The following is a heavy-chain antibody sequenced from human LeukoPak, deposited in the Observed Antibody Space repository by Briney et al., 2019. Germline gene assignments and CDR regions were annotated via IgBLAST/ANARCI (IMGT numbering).Heavy chain of an antibody. CDR3: VREASGGSKGVSGTFDI. D-gene: IGHD6-13*01. CDR2: IKRDGSEK. Sequence: GGSLRLSCAASGFTFSSYGMSWVRQAPGKGLEWVASIKRDGSEKYYVGSVKGRFTISRDNAKNSLYLRMNSLRAEDTAVYHCVREASGGSKGVSGTFDIWGQGTLVTVSS. CDR1: GFTFSSYG. V-gene: IGHV3-7*01. J-gene: IGHJ3*02.